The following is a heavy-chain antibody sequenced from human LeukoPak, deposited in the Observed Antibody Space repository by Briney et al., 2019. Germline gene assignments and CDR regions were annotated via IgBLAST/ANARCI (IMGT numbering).Heavy chain of an antibody. Sequence: SETLSLTCTVSGDSISAYYWSWMRQPPGKGLEWIGRLDYSGSTNYDPSLKSRVTISVDTSKNQFSLKLSSVTAADTAVYYCARARVATIPDYWGQGTLVTVSS. D-gene: IGHD5-24*01. V-gene: IGHV4-59*12. CDR1: GDSISAYY. CDR2: LDYSGST. J-gene: IGHJ4*02. CDR3: ARARVATIPDY.